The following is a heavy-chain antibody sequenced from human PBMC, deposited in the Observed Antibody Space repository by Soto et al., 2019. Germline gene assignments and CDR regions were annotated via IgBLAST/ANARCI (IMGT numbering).Heavy chain of an antibody. J-gene: IGHJ5*02. CDR3: AHRTPAYCSSTSCGFDP. Sequence: SGPTLVNPTQTLTLTCTFSGFSLSTSGVGVGWIRQPPGKALEWLALIYWNDDKRYSPSLKSRLTITKDTSKNQVVLTMTNMDPVDTATHYYAHRTPAYCSSTSCGFDPWGQGTLVTVSS. V-gene: IGHV2-5*01. CDR2: IYWNDDK. CDR1: GFSLSTSGVG. D-gene: IGHD2-2*01.